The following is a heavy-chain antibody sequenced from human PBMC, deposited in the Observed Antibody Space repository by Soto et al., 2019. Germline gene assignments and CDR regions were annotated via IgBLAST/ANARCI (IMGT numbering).Heavy chain of an antibody. CDR1: GCSISSSSYY. Sequence: XETLSLTCTVSGCSISSSSYYWGWIRQPPGKGLEWIGIIYYSGSTYYNPSLKSRVTISVDTSKNQFSLKLSSVTAADTAVYYCARLVVYYFDYWGQGTLVTVSS. J-gene: IGHJ4*02. CDR3: ARLVVYYFDY. V-gene: IGHV4-39*01. CDR2: IYYSGST. D-gene: IGHD2-21*01.